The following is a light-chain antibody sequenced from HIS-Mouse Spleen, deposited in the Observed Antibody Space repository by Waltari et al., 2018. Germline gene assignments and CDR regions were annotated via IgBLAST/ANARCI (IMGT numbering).Light chain of an antibody. CDR3: SSYTSSSTRV. Sequence: QSALTQPASVSGSPGQSITISCTGTSTDVGCSNYASWYQQHPGKAPKLMIYDVRNRPSGVSNRFSGSKSGNTASLTISGLQAEDEADYYCSSYTSSSTRVFGGGTKLTVL. CDR1: STDVGCSNY. V-gene: IGLV2-14*03. J-gene: IGLJ3*02. CDR2: DVR.